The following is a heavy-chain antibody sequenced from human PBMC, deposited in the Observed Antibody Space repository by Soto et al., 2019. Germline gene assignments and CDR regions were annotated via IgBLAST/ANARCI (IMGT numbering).Heavy chain of an antibody. J-gene: IGHJ4*02. CDR1: GFDFSNSG. Sequence: GGSLRLSCTASGFDFSNSGIQWVRQTPGKGLEWVALISFDGDKYYVDSVKGRFTISRDNPTDTVYLQMNRLRPEDTGVYYCARDYARGWCQFWGQGTLATVSS. CDR2: ISFDGDK. D-gene: IGHD2-8*02. CDR3: ARDYARGWCQF. V-gene: IGHV3-30*03.